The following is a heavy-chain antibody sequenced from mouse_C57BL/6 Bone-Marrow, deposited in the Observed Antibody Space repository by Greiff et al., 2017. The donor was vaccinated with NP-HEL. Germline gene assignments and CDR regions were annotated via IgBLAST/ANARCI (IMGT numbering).Heavy chain of an antibody. CDR1: GFTFSSYA. CDR3: ARVDYSNYWYFDV. V-gene: IGHV5-4*01. D-gene: IGHD2-5*01. CDR2: ISDGGSYT. Sequence: EVQGVESGGGLVKPGGSLKLSCAASGFTFSSYAMSWVRQTPEKRLEWVATISDGGSYTYYPDNVKGRFTISRDNAKNNLYLQMSHLKSEDTAMYYCARVDYSNYWYFDVWGTGTTVTVSS. J-gene: IGHJ1*03.